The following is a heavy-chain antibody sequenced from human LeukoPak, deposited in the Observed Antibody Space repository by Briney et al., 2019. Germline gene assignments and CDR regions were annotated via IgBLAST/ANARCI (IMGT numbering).Heavy chain of an antibody. CDR3: AKDILLAGGARPDAFDI. V-gene: IGHV3-53*05. D-gene: IGHD2-21*01. CDR2: IYSGGST. J-gene: IGHJ3*02. CDR1: GFTVSSNY. Sequence: GGSLRLSCAASGFTVSSNYMSWVRQAPGKGLEWVSVIYSGGSTYYADSVKGRFTISRDNSKNTLYLQMNSLRAEDTALYYCAKDILLAGGARPDAFDIWGQGTMVTVSS.